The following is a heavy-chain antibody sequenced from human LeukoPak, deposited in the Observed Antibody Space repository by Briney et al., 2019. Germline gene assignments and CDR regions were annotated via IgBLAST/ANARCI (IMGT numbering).Heavy chain of an antibody. V-gene: IGHV4-59*08. CDR3: AKRAITTAGDLWFDP. D-gene: IGHD6-13*01. Sequence: PSETLSLTCTVSGGSISNNYWGWIRQPPGKGLEYIGHVYSSGSTVYNPSIKSRVTISIDTSKNQFSLKISSVTAADTAVYYCAKRAITTAGDLWFDPWGQGTLVTVS. CDR2: VYSSGST. J-gene: IGHJ5*02. CDR1: GGSISNNY.